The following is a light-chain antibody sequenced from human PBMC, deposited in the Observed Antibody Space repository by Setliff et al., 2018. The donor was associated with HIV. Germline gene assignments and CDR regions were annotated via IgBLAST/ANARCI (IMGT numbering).Light chain of an antibody. V-gene: IGLV1-47*01. J-gene: IGLJ1*01. Sequence: QSVLTQPPSVSGAPGQRVTISCTGSDANLGAGYDVHWYHQLPGTAPNLLIYRNNQRPSGVPLRFSGSKSGTSASLAISGLRSEDEADYYCATWDDSLRGFVFGTGTKVTVL. CDR2: RNN. CDR1: DANLGAGYD. CDR3: ATWDDSLRGFV.